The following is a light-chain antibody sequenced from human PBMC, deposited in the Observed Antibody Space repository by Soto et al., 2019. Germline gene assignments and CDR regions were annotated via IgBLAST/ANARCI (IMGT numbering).Light chain of an antibody. CDR1: SSDVGGYNY. CDR2: DVS. J-gene: IGLJ1*01. V-gene: IGLV2-14*01. CDR3: SSYTSSSTLG. Sequence: QSVLPQPASVSVSPGQSITISCTGTSSDVGGYNYVSWYQQHPGKAPKLMIYDVSNRPSGVSNRFSGSKSGNTASLTISGLQAENEADYYCSSYTSSSTLGFGTGTKVTVL.